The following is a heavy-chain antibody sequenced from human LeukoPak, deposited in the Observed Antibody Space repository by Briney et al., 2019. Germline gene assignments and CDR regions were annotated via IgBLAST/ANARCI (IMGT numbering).Heavy chain of an antibody. CDR1: GFIVRSSY. J-gene: IGHJ4*02. CDR2: ISSSSSYI. Sequence: KSGGSLRLSCAASGFIVRSSYMSWVRQAPGKGLEWVSSISSSSSYIYYADSVKGRFTISRDNAKNSLYLQMNSLRAEDTAVYYCARAGDIGYGDYHFDYWGQGTLVTVSS. D-gene: IGHD4-17*01. V-gene: IGHV3-21*01. CDR3: ARAGDIGYGDYHFDY.